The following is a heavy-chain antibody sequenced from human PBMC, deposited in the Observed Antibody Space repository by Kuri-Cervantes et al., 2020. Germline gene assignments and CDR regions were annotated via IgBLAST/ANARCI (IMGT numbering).Heavy chain of an antibody. CDR1: GFTFSSYW. CDR3: ARDLGPSYGMDV. Sequence: GESLKISCAASGFTFSSYWMSWVRQAPGKGLEWVANIKQDGSEKYYVDSVKGRFTISRDNAKNSLYLQMNSLRAEDTAVYYCARDLGPSYGMDVWGQGTTVTVSS. CDR2: IKQDGSEK. V-gene: IGHV3-7*01. J-gene: IGHJ6*02.